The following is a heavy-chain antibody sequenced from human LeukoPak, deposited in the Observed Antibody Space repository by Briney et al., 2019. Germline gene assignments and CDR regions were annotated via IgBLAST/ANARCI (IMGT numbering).Heavy chain of an antibody. CDR1: GYSFTSYW. CDR3: ARGMTTVETGFDY. J-gene: IGHJ4*02. CDR2: IYPGDSDT. Sequence: GESLKISCKGSGYSFTSYWIGWVRQMPGKGLEWMGIIYPGDSDTRYSPSFQGQVTISADKSISTAYLQRSSLKASDTAMYYCARGMTTVETGFDYWGQGTLVTVSS. D-gene: IGHD4-23*01. V-gene: IGHV5-51*01.